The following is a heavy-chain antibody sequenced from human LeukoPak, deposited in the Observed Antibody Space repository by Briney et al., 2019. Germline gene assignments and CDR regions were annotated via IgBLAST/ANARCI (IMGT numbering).Heavy chain of an antibody. D-gene: IGHD4-17*01. J-gene: IGHJ5*02. CDR1: GGSFSGYY. V-gene: IGHV4-34*01. Sequence: SETLSLTCAVYGGSFSGYYWSWIRQPPAKGLEWVGEINHSGSTNYNPSLKSRVTISVDTSKNQLSLKLSSVTAADTAVYYCARGVLRGPSFDPWGQGTLVTVSS. CDR3: ARGVLRGPSFDP. CDR2: INHSGST.